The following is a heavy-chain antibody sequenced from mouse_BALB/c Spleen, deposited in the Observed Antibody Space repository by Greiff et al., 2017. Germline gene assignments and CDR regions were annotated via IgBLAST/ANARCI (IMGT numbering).Heavy chain of an antibody. CDR3: ARRGVRGDAMDY. V-gene: IGHV5-12-2*01. J-gene: IGHJ4*01. D-gene: IGHD2-14*01. CDR1: GFTFSSYT. Sequence: EVKLVESGGGLVQPGGSLKLSCAASGFTFSSYTMSWVRQTPEKRLEWVAYISNGGGSTYYPDTVKGRFTISRDNAKNTLYLQMSSLKSEDTAMYYCARRGVRGDAMDYWGQGTSVTVSS. CDR2: ISNGGGST.